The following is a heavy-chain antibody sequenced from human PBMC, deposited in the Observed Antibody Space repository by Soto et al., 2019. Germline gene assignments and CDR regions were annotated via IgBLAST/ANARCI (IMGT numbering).Heavy chain of an antibody. J-gene: IGHJ4*02. D-gene: IGHD3-10*01. V-gene: IGHV3-7*01. CDR3: ARGGMVVPGGSITMVRGVIIIPTTQTTSFDY. CDR2: IKQDGSEK. CDR1: GFTFSSYW. Sequence: GGSLRLSCAASGFTFSSYWMSWVRQAPGKGLEWVANIKQDGSEKYYVDSVKGRFTNSRDNAKNSLYLQMNSLRAEDPAVYYCARGGMVVPGGSITMVRGVIIIPTTQTTSFDYWGQGTLVTVSS.